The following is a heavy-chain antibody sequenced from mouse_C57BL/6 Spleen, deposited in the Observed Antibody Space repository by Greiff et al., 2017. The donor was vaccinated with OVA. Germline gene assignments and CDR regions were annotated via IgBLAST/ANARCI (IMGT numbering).Heavy chain of an antibody. D-gene: IGHD3-2*02. J-gene: IGHJ2*01. V-gene: IGHV5-6*01. Sequence: EVKLMESGGDLVKPGGSLKLSCAASGFTFSSYGMSWVRQTPDKRLEWVATLSSGGSYTYYPGSVKGRFTISRDNAKNTLYLQMSSLKSEDTALYYCARHGAAQATPYLDYWGQGTTLTVSS. CDR2: LSSGGSYT. CDR3: ARHGAAQATPYLDY. CDR1: GFTFSSYG.